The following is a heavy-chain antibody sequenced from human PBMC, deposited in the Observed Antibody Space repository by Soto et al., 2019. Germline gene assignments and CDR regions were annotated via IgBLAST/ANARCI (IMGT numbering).Heavy chain of an antibody. V-gene: IGHV3-33*01. D-gene: IGHD2-8*01. J-gene: IGHJ4*01. Sequence: GGSLRLSCAGSGFTFGTYAMHWVRQAPGKGLEWVAVIYYDGSNRYYGDAVKGRFTISRDNSKSTLYLQMSSLRAEDTAVYYCARAFCTNGVCYYFFDYWGHGTLVTVSS. CDR1: GFTFGTYA. CDR2: IYYDGSNR. CDR3: ARAFCTNGVCYYFFDY.